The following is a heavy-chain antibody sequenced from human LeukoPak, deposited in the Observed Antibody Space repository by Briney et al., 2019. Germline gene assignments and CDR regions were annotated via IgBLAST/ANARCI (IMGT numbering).Heavy chain of an antibody. D-gene: IGHD2-15*01. CDR1: GFTFSDYY. V-gene: IGHV3-11*01. J-gene: IGHJ4*02. Sequence: GGSLRLSCAASGFTFSDYYMSWIRQAPGKGLEWVSYISGSGPTIFYADSVKGRFTISRDNAKNALYLQMNSLRAEDTAVYYCARDFCSSGSCHEDYWGQGTLVTVSS. CDR2: ISGSGPTI. CDR3: ARDFCSSGSCHEDY.